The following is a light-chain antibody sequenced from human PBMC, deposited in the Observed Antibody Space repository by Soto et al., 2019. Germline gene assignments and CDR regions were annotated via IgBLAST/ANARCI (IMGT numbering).Light chain of an antibody. V-gene: IGKV3-20*01. Sequence: EIVLTQSPGTLSLSPGERATLSCRASQSVSSSYLAWYQQKPGQAPRLLIYGASSRATGIPDRFSGSGSGTDFTLTISRLEPEDFAVYYCQQYGSSLWTVGQGTKVDNK. CDR2: GAS. J-gene: IGKJ1*01. CDR3: QQYGSSLWT. CDR1: QSVSSSY.